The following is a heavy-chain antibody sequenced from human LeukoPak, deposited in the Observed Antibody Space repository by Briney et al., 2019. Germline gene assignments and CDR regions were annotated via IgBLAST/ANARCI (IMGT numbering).Heavy chain of an antibody. D-gene: IGHD2-2*01. CDR3: ARDRDCSSTSCNLDY. V-gene: IGHV1-69*13. J-gene: IGHJ4*02. Sequence: GASVKVSCKASGYTFTSYVISWVRQAPGQGLAWMGGIIPIFGTANYAQKFRGGVTITADESTSTAYMELSSLRSEDTAVYYCARDRDCSSTSCNLDYWGQGTLVTVSS. CDR1: GYTFTSYV. CDR2: IIPIFGTA.